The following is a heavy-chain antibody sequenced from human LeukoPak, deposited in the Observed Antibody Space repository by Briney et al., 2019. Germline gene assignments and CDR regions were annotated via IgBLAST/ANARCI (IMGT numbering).Heavy chain of an antibody. D-gene: IGHD2-2*01. CDR2: IYYSWST. V-gene: IGHV4-59*01. Sequence: SETLSPTCTVSGGSISSYYWSWIRKPPGKGLEWIGYIYYSWSTNYNPSLKSRVTISVDTSKNQFSLKLSSVTAADTAVYYCARDRKYCSSTSCHYYGMDVWGQGTTVTVSS. CDR3: ARDRKYCSSTSCHYYGMDV. J-gene: IGHJ6*02. CDR1: GGSISSYY.